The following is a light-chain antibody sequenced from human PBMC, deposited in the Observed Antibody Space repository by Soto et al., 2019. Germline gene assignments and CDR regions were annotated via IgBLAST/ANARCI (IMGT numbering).Light chain of an antibody. J-gene: IGKJ5*01. CDR1: QNIRNL. Sequence: DVQMSQSPSTLSASVGDSFTITCRSSQNIRNLLAWYQQKPGKAPNPLIYDASSLKSGVPSRFSGSGSGTEFTLTISSLQPDDFATYYCQQYNTYSTFGQGTRLEIK. CDR2: DAS. V-gene: IGKV1-5*01. CDR3: QQYNTYST.